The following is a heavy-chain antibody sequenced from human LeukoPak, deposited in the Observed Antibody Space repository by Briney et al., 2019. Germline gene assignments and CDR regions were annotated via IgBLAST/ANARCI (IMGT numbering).Heavy chain of an antibody. CDR1: AFTFSDYS. CDR2: ISSSSSTV. J-gene: IGHJ4*02. V-gene: IGHV3-48*01. CDR3: GGWGLDES. Sequence: PGGSLRLSCAGAFTFSDYSMNWFRQAPGKGLEWVSYISSSSSTVSYTDSVKGRFSISTDNARRTLYLKMKSLRGEDTTVYYCGGWGLDESGGQRTLVTVPS. D-gene: IGHD3-16*01.